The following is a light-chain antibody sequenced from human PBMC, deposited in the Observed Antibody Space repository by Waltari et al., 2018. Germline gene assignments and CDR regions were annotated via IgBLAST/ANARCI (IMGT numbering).Light chain of an antibody. V-gene: IGLV3-19*01. J-gene: IGLJ1*01. CDR2: GQN. Sequence: SSEVTQDPSVSVALGQTVRITCQGDILRSHFASWYQQMLGQAPILVIYGQNARPSGIPDRFSGSASGDTASLTITGVQAEDDADYYCNCRDTSGNHYVFGPGTKVTVL. CDR3: NCRDTSGNHYV. CDR1: ILRSHF.